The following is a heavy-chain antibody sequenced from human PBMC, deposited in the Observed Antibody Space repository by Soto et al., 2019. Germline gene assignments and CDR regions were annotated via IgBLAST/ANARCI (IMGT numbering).Heavy chain of an antibody. V-gene: IGHV4-30-4*01. Sequence: QAQLQESGPGLVKPSQTLSLTCTVSGGSISSGDYYWSWIRQPPGHGLQWIGYTYYSGSTYYNPSLKSRVTIEVDTSKNQFFLMLSSVNAADTALYYCARGLGECSSTGCYTVYSWFDPWGQGILVTVSS. D-gene: IGHD2-2*02. CDR1: GGSISSGDYY. CDR2: TYYSGST. CDR3: ARGLGECSSTGCYTVYSWFDP. J-gene: IGHJ5*02.